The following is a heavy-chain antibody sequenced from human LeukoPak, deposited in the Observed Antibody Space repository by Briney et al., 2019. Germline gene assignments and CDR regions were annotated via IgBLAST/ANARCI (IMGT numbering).Heavy chain of an antibody. V-gene: IGHV3-23*01. J-gene: IGHJ4*02. D-gene: IGHD4-17*01. CDR3: ARGDYGDYENLGDY. Sequence: GGSLRLSCAASGFTFSSYAMSWVRQAPGKGLEWVSAISGSGGSTYYADSVKGRFTISRDNAKNTLYLQMNSLRAEDTAVYYCARGDYGDYENLGDYWGQGTLVTVSS. CDR2: ISGSGGST. CDR1: GFTFSSYA.